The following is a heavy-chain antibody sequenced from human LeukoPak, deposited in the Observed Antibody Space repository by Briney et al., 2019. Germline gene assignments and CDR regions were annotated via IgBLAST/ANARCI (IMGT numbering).Heavy chain of an antibody. Sequence: GGSLRLSCAASGFTFSSYSMNWVRQAPGKGLEWVSSISSSSSYIYYADSVKGRFTISRDNAKNSLYLQMNSLRAEDTAVYYCARGVEMATIFAWGQGTLVTVSS. CDR1: GFTFSSYS. J-gene: IGHJ5*02. D-gene: IGHD5-24*01. CDR2: ISSSSSYI. V-gene: IGHV3-21*01. CDR3: ARGVEMATIFA.